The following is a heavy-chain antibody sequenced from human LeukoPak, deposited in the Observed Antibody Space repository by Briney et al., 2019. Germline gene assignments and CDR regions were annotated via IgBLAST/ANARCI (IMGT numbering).Heavy chain of an antibody. Sequence: PSETLSLTCTVSGGSISSGSYYWNWIRQPAGKGLEWIGRIYSSGSTYNNPSLKSRVTISIDTSKNQFSLKLGSVTAADTAVYYCARGDPQVVAASTRIWGQGTMVTVSS. CDR3: ARGDPQVVAASTRI. J-gene: IGHJ3*02. D-gene: IGHD2-15*01. CDR2: IYSSGST. V-gene: IGHV4-61*02. CDR1: GGSISSGSYY.